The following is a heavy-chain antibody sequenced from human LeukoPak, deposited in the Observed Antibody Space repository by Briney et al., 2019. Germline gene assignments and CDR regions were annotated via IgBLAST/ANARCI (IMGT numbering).Heavy chain of an antibody. CDR1: GVSISSGGYY. Sequence: SETLSLTCTVSGVSISSGGYYWSWICQHPEKGLEWIGYIYYSGSTYYNPSLKSRVTVSVDTSKNQFSLKLSSVTAADTAVYYCARLYDYYFDYWGQGTLVTVSS. V-gene: IGHV4-31*03. CDR2: IYYSGST. D-gene: IGHD5/OR15-5a*01. CDR3: ARLYDYYFDY. J-gene: IGHJ4*02.